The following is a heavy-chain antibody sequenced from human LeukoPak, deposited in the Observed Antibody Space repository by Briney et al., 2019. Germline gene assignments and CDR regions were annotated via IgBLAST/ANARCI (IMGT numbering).Heavy chain of an antibody. J-gene: IGHJ6*02. D-gene: IGHD4-17*01. CDR1: GGTFSSYA. CDR3: ARVPVTRDYYYYGMDV. Sequence: SVKVSCKASGGTFSSYAISWVRQAPGQGLEWMGGIIPIFGAANYAQKFQGRVTITADESTSTAYMELSSLRSEDTAVYYCARVPVTRDYYYYGMDVWGRGTTVTVSS. V-gene: IGHV1-69*13. CDR2: IIPIFGAA.